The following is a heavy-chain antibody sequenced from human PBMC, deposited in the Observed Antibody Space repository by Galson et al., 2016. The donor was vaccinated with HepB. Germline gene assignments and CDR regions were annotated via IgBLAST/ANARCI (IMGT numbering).Heavy chain of an antibody. CDR3: AKPGHTSCWGRAFEV. CDR1: SGSITSDYW. CDR2: SYHSGIT. V-gene: IGHV4-4*02. Sequence: SETLSLTCVVSSGSITSDYWWTWVRQPPGKGLEWIGESYHSGITNFSPSLKSRVTISIDKSKDQFSLGLTSVTAADTAVYYCAKPGHTSCWGRAFEVWGQGTKVIVSS. D-gene: IGHD6-19*01. J-gene: IGHJ3*01.